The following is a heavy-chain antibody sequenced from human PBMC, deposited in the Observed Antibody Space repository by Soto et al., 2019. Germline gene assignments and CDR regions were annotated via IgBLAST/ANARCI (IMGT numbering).Heavy chain of an antibody. J-gene: IGHJ6*02. D-gene: IGHD2-15*01. CDR2: ISYDGGNK. V-gene: IGHV3-30-3*01. Sequence: QVQLVESGGGVVQPGRSLRLSCAASGFTFRNYAMHWVRQAPGKGLECVAVISYDGGNKFYRDYVKGLFTISRDNSKNTLYLQINSLRYEDTAVYYCARGDREDIAVVIGVRPGEYGVDVWGQGTTVTVSS. CDR1: GFTFRNYA. CDR3: ARGDREDIAVVIGVRPGEYGVDV.